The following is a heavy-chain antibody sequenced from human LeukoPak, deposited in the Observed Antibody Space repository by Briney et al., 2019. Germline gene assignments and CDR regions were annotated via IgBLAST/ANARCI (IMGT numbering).Heavy chain of an antibody. D-gene: IGHD1-26*01. CDR3: ATGGGSYGGYFDY. CDR1: GFTFSSYW. Sequence: PGGSLRLSCAASGFTFSSYWMHWVRQAPGKGLVWVSRINSDGSSTSYADSVKGRFTISRDNAKNSLYLQMNSLRAEDTAVYYCATGGGSYGGYFDYWGQGTLVTVSS. J-gene: IGHJ4*02. CDR2: INSDGSST. V-gene: IGHV3-74*01.